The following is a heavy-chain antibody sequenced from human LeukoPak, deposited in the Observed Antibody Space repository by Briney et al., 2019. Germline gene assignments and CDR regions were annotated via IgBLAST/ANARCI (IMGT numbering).Heavy chain of an antibody. J-gene: IGHJ4*02. D-gene: IGHD3-22*01. CDR2: IWNDGSNK. Sequence: GRSLRLSCAASGFTFSIYGMHWVRQAPGKGLEWVAVIWNDGSNKYYADSVKGRFTISRDNAKNSLYLQMNSLRDEDTAVYYCARDSSGYFLSFDYWGQGTLVTVSS. CDR1: GFTFSIYG. V-gene: IGHV3-33*01. CDR3: ARDSSGYFLSFDY.